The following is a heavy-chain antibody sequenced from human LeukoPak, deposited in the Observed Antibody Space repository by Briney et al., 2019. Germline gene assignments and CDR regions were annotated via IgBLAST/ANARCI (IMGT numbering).Heavy chain of an antibody. D-gene: IGHD4-17*01. J-gene: IGHJ4*02. CDR2: INPSGGTT. CDR3: ARLRDRGLYYFDY. V-gene: IGHV1-46*01. Sequence: PGASVKVSCKTSGYNFINYGITWVRQAPGQGLEWMGIINPSGGTTTYAQRFQGRVTMTRDMSTSTFYMELSSLRSEDTAVYYCARLRDRGLYYFDYWGLGTLVTVSS. CDR1: GYNFINYG.